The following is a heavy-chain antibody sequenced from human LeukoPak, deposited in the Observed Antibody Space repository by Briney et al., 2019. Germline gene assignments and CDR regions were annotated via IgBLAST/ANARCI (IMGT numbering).Heavy chain of an antibody. D-gene: IGHD6-19*01. CDR1: GFTFSSYW. Sequence: PGGSLRLSCAASGFTFSSYWMHWVRQAPGKGLVWVSRINSDGSSTSYADSVKGRFTISRDSSNNTLFLHLNSLRGEDTAVYYCTRNSGWYGLSWGQGTLVTVSS. CDR2: INSDGSST. V-gene: IGHV3-74*01. J-gene: IGHJ1*01. CDR3: TRNSGWYGLS.